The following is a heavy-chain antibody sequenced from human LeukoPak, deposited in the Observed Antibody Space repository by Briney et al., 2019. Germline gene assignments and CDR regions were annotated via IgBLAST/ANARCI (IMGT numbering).Heavy chain of an antibody. D-gene: IGHD4-17*01. CDR3: ARGQDGDYGLRYPGGAFDI. J-gene: IGHJ3*02. Sequence: SETLSLTCTVSGGSISSYYWSWIRQPPGKGLEWIGYIYYSGSTNYNPSLKSRVTISVDTSKNQFSLKLSSVTAADTAVYYCARGQDGDYGLRYPGGAFDIWGQGTMVTVSS. CDR1: GGSISSYY. V-gene: IGHV4-59*01. CDR2: IYYSGST.